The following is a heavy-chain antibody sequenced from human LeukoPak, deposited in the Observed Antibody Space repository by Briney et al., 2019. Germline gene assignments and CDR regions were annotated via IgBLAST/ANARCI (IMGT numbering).Heavy chain of an antibody. CDR2: ISSSSTI. V-gene: IGHV3-48*04. D-gene: IGHD2-15*01. CDR1: GFTFSSYS. CDR3: AKGEDFDYYYYYYMDV. J-gene: IGHJ6*03. Sequence: GGSLRLSCAASGFTFSSYSMNWVRQAPGKGLELVSYISSSSTIYYADSVKGRFTISRDNAKSSLYLQMNSLRAEDTAVYYCAKGEDFDYYYYYYMDVWGKGTTVTVSS.